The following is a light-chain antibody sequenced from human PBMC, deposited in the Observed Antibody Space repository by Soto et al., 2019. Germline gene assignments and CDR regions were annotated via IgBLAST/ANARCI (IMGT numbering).Light chain of an antibody. CDR2: DAS. CDR3: QQRSNWALT. V-gene: IGKV3-11*01. CDR1: QSVSSY. Sequence: DIVMTQSPATLSLSPGERATISCRASQSVSSYLAWYQQKPGKAPRLLIYDASNRATGVPSRFSGSGSGTDFTFTISSLEPEDFAVYYCQQRSNWALTFGGGTKVEIK. J-gene: IGKJ4*01.